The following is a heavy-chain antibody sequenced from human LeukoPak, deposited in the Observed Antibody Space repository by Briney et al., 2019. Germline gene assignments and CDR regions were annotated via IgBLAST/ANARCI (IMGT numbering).Heavy chain of an antibody. J-gene: IGHJ4*02. D-gene: IGHD3-22*01. CDR2: IKQDGSEK. Sequence: PGGSLRLSCAASGFTFSSYWMSWVRQAPGKGLEWVANIKQDGSEKYYVDSVKGRFTISRDNAKNSLYLQMSSLRAEDTAVYYCARVSSSGYCSANFDYWGQGTLVTVSS. V-gene: IGHV3-7*01. CDR3: ARVSSSGYCSANFDY. CDR1: GFTFSSYW.